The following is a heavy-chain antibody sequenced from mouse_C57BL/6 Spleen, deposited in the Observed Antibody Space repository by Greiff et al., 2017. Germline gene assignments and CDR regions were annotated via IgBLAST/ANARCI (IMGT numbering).Heavy chain of an antibody. CDR2: IDPNSGGT. CDR3: ASCYDYDGYARNY. Sequence: VQLQQPGAELVKPGASVKLSCKASGYTFPSYWMHWVKQRPGRGLEWIGRIDPNSGGTKYNEKFKSKATLTVDKPSSTAYMKLSSLTSEDSAVYYCASCYDYDGYARNYWGQGTSVTVSS. V-gene: IGHV1-72*01. CDR1: GYTFPSYW. D-gene: IGHD2-4*01. J-gene: IGHJ4*01.